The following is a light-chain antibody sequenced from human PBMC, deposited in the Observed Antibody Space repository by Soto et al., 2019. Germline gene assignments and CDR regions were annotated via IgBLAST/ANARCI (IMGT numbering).Light chain of an antibody. CDR1: QSISSW. V-gene: IGKV1-5*01. J-gene: IGKJ1*01. CDR2: DAS. CDR3: QQYNSYPWT. Sequence: DIQMTQSPSTLSASVGDRVTITCRASQSISSWLAWYQQKPGKAPRLLIYDASSLESGVPSRFSGSGSGTEFTLTISSLQPDDFATYYCQQYNSYPWTFCQGTKVEIE.